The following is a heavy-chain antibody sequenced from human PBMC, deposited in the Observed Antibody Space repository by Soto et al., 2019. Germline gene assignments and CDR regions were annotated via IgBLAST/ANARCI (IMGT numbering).Heavy chain of an antibody. CDR2: ISACNGNT. Sequence: GASVKVSCKASGYTFTSYGISWVRQAPGQGLEWMGWISACNGNTNYAQKLQGRVTMTTDTSTSTAYMELRSLRSDDTAVYYCARDPGRYCSSTSCYSPYFDYWGQGTLVTAPQ. CDR3: ARDPGRYCSSTSCYSPYFDY. J-gene: IGHJ4*02. V-gene: IGHV1-18*04. CDR1: GYTFTSYG. D-gene: IGHD2-2*02.